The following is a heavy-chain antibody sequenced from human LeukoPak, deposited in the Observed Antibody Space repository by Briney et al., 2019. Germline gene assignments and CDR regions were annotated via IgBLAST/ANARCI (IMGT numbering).Heavy chain of an antibody. J-gene: IGHJ3*02. Sequence: GGSLRLSCAASGFTVSSNYMSWVRQAPGKGLEWVSVIYSGGSTYYADSVKGRFTISRDNSKNTLYLQMNSLRAEDTAVYYCARHGKRITMIGGAFDIWGQGTMVTVSS. CDR1: GFTVSSNY. D-gene: IGHD3-22*01. CDR2: IYSGGST. CDR3: ARHGKRITMIGGAFDI. V-gene: IGHV3-66*04.